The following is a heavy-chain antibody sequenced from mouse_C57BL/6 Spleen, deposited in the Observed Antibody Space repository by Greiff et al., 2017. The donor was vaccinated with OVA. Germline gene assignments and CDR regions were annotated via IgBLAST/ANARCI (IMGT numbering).Heavy chain of an antibody. J-gene: IGHJ4*01. Sequence: EVQLVESGEGLVKPGGSLKLSCAASGFTFSSYAMSWVRQTPEKRLEWVAYISSGGDYIYYAATVKGRFTISRDNARNTLYLQMSSLKSEDTAMYYCTRNWDSYYAMDYWGQGTSVTVSS. D-gene: IGHD4-1*01. CDR3: TRNWDSYYAMDY. CDR1: GFTFSSYA. CDR2: ISSGGDYI. V-gene: IGHV5-9-1*02.